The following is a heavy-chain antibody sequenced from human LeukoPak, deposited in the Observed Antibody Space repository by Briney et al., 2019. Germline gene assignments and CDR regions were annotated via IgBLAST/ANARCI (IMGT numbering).Heavy chain of an antibody. Sequence: ASVKVSCKVSGYTLTELSMHWVRQAPGKGLEWVGGFDPEDGETIYAQRFQGRVTMTEDTSTDTAYMELSSLRSEDTAVYYCATLRGYSHLGRFDPWGQGTLVTVSS. V-gene: IGHV1-24*01. CDR3: ATLRGYSHLGRFDP. D-gene: IGHD5-12*01. CDR1: GYTLTELS. J-gene: IGHJ5*02. CDR2: FDPEDGET.